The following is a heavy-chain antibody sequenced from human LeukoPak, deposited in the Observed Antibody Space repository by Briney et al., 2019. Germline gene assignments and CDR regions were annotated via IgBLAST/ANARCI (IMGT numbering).Heavy chain of an antibody. Sequence: GGSLRLSCAASGFTVSSNYMSWVRQAPGKGLEWVSVIYSGGSTYYADSVKGRFTISRDNAKNSLYLQMNSLRAEDTAVYYCARDVPRPSGFDLWGRGTLVTVSS. CDR3: ARDVPRPSGFDL. J-gene: IGHJ2*01. V-gene: IGHV3-53*01. D-gene: IGHD3-10*01. CDR1: GFTVSSNY. CDR2: IYSGGST.